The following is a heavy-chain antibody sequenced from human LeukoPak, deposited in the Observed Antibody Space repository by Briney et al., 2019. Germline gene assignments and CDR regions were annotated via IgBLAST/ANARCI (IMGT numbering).Heavy chain of an antibody. V-gene: IGHV1-18*04. CDR2: ISAYNGNT. Sequence: ASVEVPCKASGYTFTSYGISWVRQAPGQGLEWMGWISAYNGNTNYAQKLQGRVTMTTDTSTSTAYMELRSLRSDDTAVYYCATYPPALAVSWGQGTLVTVSS. CDR1: GYTFTSYG. J-gene: IGHJ5*02. CDR3: ATYPPALAVS. D-gene: IGHD6-19*01.